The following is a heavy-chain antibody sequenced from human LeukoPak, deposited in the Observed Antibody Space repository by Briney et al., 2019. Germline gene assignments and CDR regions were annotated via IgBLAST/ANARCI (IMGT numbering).Heavy chain of an antibody. CDR3: ARVGGYCSSTSCFHWNNWFDP. D-gene: IGHD2-2*01. CDR1: GGSFSGYY. CDR2: INHSGST. Sequence: MTSETLSLTCAVYGGSFSGYYWSWIRQPPGKGLEWIGEINHSGSTNYNPSLKSRVTISVDTSKNQFSLKLSSVTAADTAVYYCARVGGYCSSTSCFHWNNWFDPWGQGTLVTVSS. V-gene: IGHV4-34*01. J-gene: IGHJ5*02.